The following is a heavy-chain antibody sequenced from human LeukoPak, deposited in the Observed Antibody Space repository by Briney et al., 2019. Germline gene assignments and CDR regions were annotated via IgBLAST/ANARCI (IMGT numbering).Heavy chain of an antibody. CDR2: ISSDGSYT. D-gene: IGHD1-1*01. CDR3: GRGFGTT. CDR1: DFTFSSNW. J-gene: IGHJ4*02. Sequence: GGSLRLSCTASDFTFSSNWMYWVRQAPGKGLVWVSRISSDGSYTSYADSVKGRSTISRDNAKNTLYLQMNNLRPEDTAVYYCGRGFGTTWGQGTLVSVSS. V-gene: IGHV3-74*01.